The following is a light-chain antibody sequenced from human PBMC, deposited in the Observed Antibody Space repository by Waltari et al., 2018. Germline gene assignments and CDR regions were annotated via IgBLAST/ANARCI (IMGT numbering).Light chain of an antibody. V-gene: IGLV2-14*01. J-gene: IGLJ3*02. CDR2: EVT. CDR3: SSYTSRTTWV. CDR1: GSDIGGYNY. Sequence: QSALTQPASVSGSAGQSITISCTATGSDIGGYNYVSWYQQHPRKAPKVIIYEVTNRPSGVSNRFSGSKSGNTASLTISGLQAEDEADYYCSSYTSRTTWVFGGGTKLTVL.